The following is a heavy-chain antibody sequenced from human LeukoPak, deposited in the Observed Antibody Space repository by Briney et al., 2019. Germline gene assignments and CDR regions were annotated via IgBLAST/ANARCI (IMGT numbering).Heavy chain of an antibody. J-gene: IGHJ6*03. V-gene: IGHV4-4*07. CDR2: IYTSGST. D-gene: IGHD6-6*01. CDR1: GGSISTYY. Sequence: PSETLSLTCTVSGGSISTYYWSWIRQPAGKGLEWIGRIYTSGSTNYNPSLKSRVTMSVDTSKNQFSLKLSSVTAADTAVYYCARDKEGYSSSSPGSINYYYYYYMDVWGKGTTVTVSS. CDR3: ARDKEGYSSSSPGSINYYYYYYMDV.